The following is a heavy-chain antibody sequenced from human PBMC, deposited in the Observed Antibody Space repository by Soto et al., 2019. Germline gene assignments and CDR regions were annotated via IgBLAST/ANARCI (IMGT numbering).Heavy chain of an antibody. D-gene: IGHD6-13*01. V-gene: IGHV5-51*01. CDR2: IYPGDSDT. CDR3: ARLAPYSSPPSYFDY. J-gene: IGHJ4*02. CDR1: GCSYTSYW. Sequence: GASVKISGKGCGCSYTSYWTGSVRQIPGKGQEWMGIIYPGDSDTRYSPSFQGQVTISADKSISTAYLQWSSLKASDTAMYYCARLAPYSSPPSYFDYWGQGTLVSVSS.